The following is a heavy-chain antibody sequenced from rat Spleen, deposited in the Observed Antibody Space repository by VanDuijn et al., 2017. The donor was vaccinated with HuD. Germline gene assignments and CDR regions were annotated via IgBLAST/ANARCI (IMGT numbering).Heavy chain of an antibody. CDR1: GFTFSDYY. D-gene: IGHD1-1*01. CDR3: TPGVVTFY. J-gene: IGHJ2*01. V-gene: IGHV5-29*01. CDR2: ISYDGSST. Sequence: EVQLVESDGGLVQPGRSLKLSCAASGFTFSDYYMAWVRQAPTKGLEWVATISYDGSSTYYRDSVKGRFTISRDNAKSTLYLQVDSLRSEDTATYYCTPGVVTFYWGQGVMVTVSS.